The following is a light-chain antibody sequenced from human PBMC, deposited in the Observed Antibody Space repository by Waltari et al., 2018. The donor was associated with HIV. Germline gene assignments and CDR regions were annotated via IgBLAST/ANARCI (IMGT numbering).Light chain of an antibody. CDR1: SRDIGAYTS. Sequence: QSALTQPASVSGSPGQSITISCTGTSRDIGAYTSVSWYQQHPGKAPTLIIYEVVTRPSVFSERGSGSKSGNTASLTISGLQSEDEADYHCCAYAGPTGLSEVFGGGTKLTVL. CDR3: CAYAGPTGLSEV. CDR2: EVV. J-gene: IGLJ2*01. V-gene: IGLV2-23*02.